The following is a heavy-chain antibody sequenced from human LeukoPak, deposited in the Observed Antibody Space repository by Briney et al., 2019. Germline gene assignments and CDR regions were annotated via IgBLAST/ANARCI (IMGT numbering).Heavy chain of an antibody. CDR3: ATGYDSSGYYKY. V-gene: IGHV1-24*01. CDR1: GYTLTELS. J-gene: IGHJ4*02. D-gene: IGHD3-22*01. Sequence: ASAKVSCKVSGYTLTELSMHWVRQAPGKGLEWMGGFDPEDGETIYAQKFQGRVTMTEDTSTDTAYMELSSLRSEDTAVYYCATGYDSSGYYKYWGQGTLVTVSS. CDR2: FDPEDGET.